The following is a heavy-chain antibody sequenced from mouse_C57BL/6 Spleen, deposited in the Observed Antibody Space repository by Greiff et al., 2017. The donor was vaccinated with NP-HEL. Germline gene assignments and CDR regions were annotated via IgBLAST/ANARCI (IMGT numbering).Heavy chain of an antibody. CDR2: IYPSDSET. J-gene: IGHJ3*01. Sequence: VQLQQSGAELVRPGSSVKLSCKASGYTFTSYWMDWVKQRPGQGLEWIGNIYPSDSETHYNQKFKDKATLTVDKSSSTAYMQLSSLTSEDSAVYYCAMYYDYDEAFAYWGQGTLVTGAA. CDR3: AMYYDYDEAFAY. CDR1: GYTFTSYW. V-gene: IGHV1-61*01. D-gene: IGHD2-4*01.